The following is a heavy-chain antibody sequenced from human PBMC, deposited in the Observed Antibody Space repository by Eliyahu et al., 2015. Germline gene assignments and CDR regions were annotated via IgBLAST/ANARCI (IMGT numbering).Heavy chain of an antibody. CDR3: ARLYVDTTNDAFDV. Sequence: VKGRFTISRDSFENTLYLQMNSLRAEDTAVYYCARLYVDTTNDAFDVWGQGTMVTVSS. J-gene: IGHJ3*01. V-gene: IGHV3-66*01. D-gene: IGHD5-18*01.